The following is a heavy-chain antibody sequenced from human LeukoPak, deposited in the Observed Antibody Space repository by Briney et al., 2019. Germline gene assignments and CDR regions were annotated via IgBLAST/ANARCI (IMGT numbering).Heavy chain of an antibody. J-gene: IGHJ5*02. CDR3: AFGDDDYGGHNWFDP. D-gene: IGHD4-23*01. CDR2: IYPGDSDT. Sequence: PGESLKISCKGSGYSFTSYWIGWVRQMPGKGLKWMGIIYPGDSDTRYSPSFQGQVTISADKSISTAYLQWSSLKASDTAMYYCAFGDDDYGGHNWFDPWGQGTLVTVSS. V-gene: IGHV5-51*01. CDR1: GYSFTSYW.